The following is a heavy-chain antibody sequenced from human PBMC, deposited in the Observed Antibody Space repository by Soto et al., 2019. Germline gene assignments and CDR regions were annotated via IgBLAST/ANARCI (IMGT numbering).Heavy chain of an antibody. J-gene: IGHJ5*02. CDR2: IYYSGST. Sequence: SETLSLTCTVSGGSISSYYWSWIRQPPGKGREWIGYIYYSGSTNYNPSLKSRVTISVDTSKNQFSLKLSSVTAADTAVYYCASSHSSSWYPGWFDPWGQGALVTVSS. D-gene: IGHD6-13*01. CDR3: ASSHSSSWYPGWFDP. V-gene: IGHV4-59*01. CDR1: GGSISSYY.